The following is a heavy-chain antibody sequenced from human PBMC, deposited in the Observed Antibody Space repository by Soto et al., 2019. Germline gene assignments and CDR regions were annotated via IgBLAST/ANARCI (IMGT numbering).Heavy chain of an antibody. V-gene: IGHV1-24*01. CDR3: ARASYYPYYFDY. CDR1: GYTLTELS. D-gene: IGHD3-10*01. J-gene: IGHJ4*02. Sequence: GASVKVSCKVSGYTLTELSMHWVRQAPGKGLEWMGGFDPEDGNTNYAQKLQGRVTMTTDTSTSTAYMELRSLRSDDTAVYYCARASYYPYYFDYWGQGTLVTVSS. CDR2: FDPEDGNT.